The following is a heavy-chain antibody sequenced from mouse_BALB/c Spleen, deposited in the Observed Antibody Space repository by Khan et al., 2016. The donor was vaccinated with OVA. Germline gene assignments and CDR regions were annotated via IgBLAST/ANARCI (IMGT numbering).Heavy chain of an antibody. CDR1: AYSITSDYT. J-gene: IGHJ2*01. V-gene: IGHV3-2*02. D-gene: IGHD2-14*01. Sequence: VQLKQSGPGLVKPSQSLSLTCTVTAYSITSDYTWTWIRQFPGNKLEWMGYISYSGSTSYNPSLKSRISITRDTSKNQFFLQLISVTTEDTATYYCACIRFYDRYSFFDYWGHGTTLTVSS. CDR3: ACIRFYDRYSFFDY. CDR2: ISYSGST.